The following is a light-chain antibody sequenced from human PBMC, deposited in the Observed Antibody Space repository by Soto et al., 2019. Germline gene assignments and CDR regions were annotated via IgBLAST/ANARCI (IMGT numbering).Light chain of an antibody. CDR3: MQALQTPLT. CDR1: QSLLHSNGYNY. Sequence: DIVMTQSPVSLPVTPGEPASISCRSSQSLLHSNGYNYLDWYLQKPGQSPQLLIYMGSNRASGVPDRFSGGGSGTDFTLTISRVEAEDVGVYYCMQALQTPLTFGGGTRVEIK. V-gene: IGKV2-28*01. J-gene: IGKJ4*01. CDR2: MGS.